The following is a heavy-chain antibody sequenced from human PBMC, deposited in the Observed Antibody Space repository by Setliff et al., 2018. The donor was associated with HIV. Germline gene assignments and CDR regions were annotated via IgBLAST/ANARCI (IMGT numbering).Heavy chain of an antibody. CDR1: NDSITYYY. CDR3: ARQITSVTTEKLVVNDAFDI. Sequence: SETLSLTCSVSNDSITYYYWNWIRQPPGKGLEWIGNIFDSENTNYNPSLKSRVTMSVDTSKNQFSLKLSSVAAADTAVYYCARQITSVTTEKLVVNDAFDIWGQGIMVTVSS. D-gene: IGHD3-22*01. J-gene: IGHJ3*02. V-gene: IGHV4-59*01. CDR2: IFDSENT.